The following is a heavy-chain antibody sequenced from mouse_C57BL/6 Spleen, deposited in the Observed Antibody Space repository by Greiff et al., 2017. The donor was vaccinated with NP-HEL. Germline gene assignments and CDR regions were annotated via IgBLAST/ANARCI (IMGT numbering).Heavy chain of an antibody. J-gene: IGHJ2*01. Sequence: EVQLQQSGPELVKPGASVKISCKASGYTFTDYYMNWVQQSHGKSLEWIGDINPNNGGTSYNQKFKGKATLTVDKSSSTAYMELRSRTSEDSAVDYCARRLITTVVATVDYWGQGTTLTVSS. CDR3: ARRLITTVVATVDY. CDR2: INPNNGGT. D-gene: IGHD1-1*01. V-gene: IGHV1-26*01. CDR1: GYTFTDYY.